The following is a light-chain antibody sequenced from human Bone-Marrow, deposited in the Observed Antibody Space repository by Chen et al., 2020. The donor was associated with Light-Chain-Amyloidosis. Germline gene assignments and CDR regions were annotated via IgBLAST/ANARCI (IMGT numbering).Light chain of an antibody. CDR3: QSADSSGTYEVI. CDR2: RET. Sequence: SYELTQPPSVSVSPGQTARITCSGDDLPTRYAYWYQQKPGQAPVLVIHRETERPSGISERFSGSSSGRTATLTISVVQAEDAADYHCQSADSSGTYEVIFGGGTKLTVL. J-gene: IGLJ2*01. CDR1: DLPTRY. V-gene: IGLV3-25*03.